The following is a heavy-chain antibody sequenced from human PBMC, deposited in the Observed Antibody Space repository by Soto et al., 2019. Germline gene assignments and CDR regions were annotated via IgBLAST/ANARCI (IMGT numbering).Heavy chain of an antibody. V-gene: IGHV3-23*01. CDR3: ASSGRGDFTAMVNYYHYGMDV. J-gene: IGHJ6*02. CDR2: ITGSGDST. CDR1: GFTFKSYA. D-gene: IGHD5-18*01. Sequence: GGSLRLSCAASGFTFKSYAVSWVRQAPGKGLEWVSVITGSGDSTYYADSVKGRFTISRDNSKNTLYLQMNSLRAEDTAVYYCASSGRGDFTAMVNYYHYGMDVWGQGSTVTVSS.